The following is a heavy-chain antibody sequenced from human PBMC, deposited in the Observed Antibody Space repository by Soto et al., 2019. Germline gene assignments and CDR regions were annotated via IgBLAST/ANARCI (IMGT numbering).Heavy chain of an antibody. Sequence: QVQLVQSGAEVKKPGASVKVSCKASGYTFTSYGISWVRQAPGQGLEWMGWISADNGNTNYAQKLQGRVTMTTDTSTSTAYMELRSLRADYPAVYYCARAGLYDYMWGSHRFWAFDIWGQGPMVNVSS. CDR1: GYTFTSYG. CDR3: ARAGLYDYMWGSHRFWAFDI. D-gene: IGHD3-16*02. J-gene: IGHJ3*02. CDR2: ISADNGNT. V-gene: IGHV1-18*01.